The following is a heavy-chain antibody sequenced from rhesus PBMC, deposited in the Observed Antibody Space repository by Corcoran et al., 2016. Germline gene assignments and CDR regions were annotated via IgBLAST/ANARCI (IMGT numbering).Heavy chain of an antibody. Sequence: QVKLQQWGEGLVKPSETLSLTCAVYGAYMSGYYYLHWIRQAPGKGLEWIGNFDGYSAKSQYNPSLKNRVTISGDTSKKQFSLRLNSVTAADTAVYYCARGGQPHDAFDFWGQGLRVTVSS. CDR2: FDGYSAKS. J-gene: IGHJ3*01. CDR1: GAYMSGYYY. CDR3: ARGGQPHDAFDF. V-gene: IGHV4-73*01. D-gene: IGHD1-1*01.